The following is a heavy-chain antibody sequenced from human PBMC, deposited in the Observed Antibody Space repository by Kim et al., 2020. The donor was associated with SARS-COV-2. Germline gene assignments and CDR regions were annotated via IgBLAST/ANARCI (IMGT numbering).Heavy chain of an antibody. CDR2: ISSSGSTI. CDR1: GFTFSDYY. Sequence: GGSLRLSCAASGFTFSDYYMSWIRQAPGKGLEWVSYISSSGSTIYYADSVKGRFTISRANAKNSLYLQMNSLRAEDTAVYYCARGSPYYDFWSGDPLNDAFDIWGQGTMVTVSS. J-gene: IGHJ3*02. D-gene: IGHD3-3*01. V-gene: IGHV3-11*01. CDR3: ARGSPYYDFWSGDPLNDAFDI.